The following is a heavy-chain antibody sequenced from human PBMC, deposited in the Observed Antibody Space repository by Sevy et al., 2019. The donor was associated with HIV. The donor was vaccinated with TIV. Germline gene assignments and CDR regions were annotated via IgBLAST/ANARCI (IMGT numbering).Heavy chain of an antibody. J-gene: IGHJ3*02. CDR3: ARFPPERAFDI. Sequence: GGSLRLSCAASEFTVSSKYMSWVRQAPGKGLEWVSVIYSGGNTYYTDSVKGRFTISRDNSKNTLYLQMNSLRVEDTAVYYCARFPPERAFDIWGQGTMVTVSS. V-gene: IGHV3-53*05. CDR2: IYSGGNT. CDR1: EFTVSSKY.